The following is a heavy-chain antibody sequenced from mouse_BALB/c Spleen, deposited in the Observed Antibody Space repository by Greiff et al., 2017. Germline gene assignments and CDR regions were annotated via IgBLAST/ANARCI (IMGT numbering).Heavy chain of an antibody. V-gene: IGHV5-6-5*01. CDR3: ARGGDYGGAWFAY. D-gene: IGHD2-4*01. CDR1: GFTFSSYA. CDR2: ISSGGST. J-gene: IGHJ3*01. Sequence: EVNVVESGGGLVKPGGSLKLSCAASGFTFSSYAMSWVRQTPEKRLEWVASISSGGSTYYPDSVKGRFTISRDNARNILYLQMSSLRSEDTAMYYCARGGDYGGAWFAYWGQGTLVTVSA.